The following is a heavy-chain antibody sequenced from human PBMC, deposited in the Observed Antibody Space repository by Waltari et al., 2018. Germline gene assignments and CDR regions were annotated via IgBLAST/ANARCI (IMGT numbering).Heavy chain of an antibody. J-gene: IGHJ6*03. D-gene: IGHD3-10*01. CDR3: ARNMESPYNAPYYFYYMDV. CDR1: GASITNSNSY. V-gene: IGHV4-39*01. CDR2: IYYRGST. Sequence: QLQLQESDPGLVKPSETLSLTCSVSGASITNSNSYWSWIRQPPGKGLEWIGSIYYRGSTYPSPSLKSRVTISLDTSKNQLSLKVSSVTVADTAIYFCARNMESPYNAPYYFYYMDVWGKGTTVTVSS.